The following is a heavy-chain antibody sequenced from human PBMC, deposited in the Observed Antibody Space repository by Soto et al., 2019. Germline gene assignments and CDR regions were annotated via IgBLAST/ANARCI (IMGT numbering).Heavy chain of an antibody. Sequence: GGSLRLSCAASGFTFSSYSMNWVRQAPGKGLEWVSYISSSSSTIYYADSVKGRFTISRDNAKNSLYLQMNSLRAEDTAVYYCARGTRYDFWSGYYYYMDVWGKGTTVTVSS. D-gene: IGHD3-3*01. J-gene: IGHJ6*03. V-gene: IGHV3-48*01. CDR2: ISSSSSTI. CDR3: ARGTRYDFWSGYYYYMDV. CDR1: GFTFSSYS.